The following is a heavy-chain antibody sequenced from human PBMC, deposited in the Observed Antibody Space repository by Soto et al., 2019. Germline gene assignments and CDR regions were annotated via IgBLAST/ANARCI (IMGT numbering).Heavy chain of an antibody. Sequence: EVQLVESGGGLVQPGGSLRLSCAASGFTFNSYWMHWVRQAPGKGLVWVSRLNSGGSSKYYGDSMKGRFTISRDNAENTVYLQMNSLRDEDTAVYFCARGLKNYYAMDVWGQGTTVTVSS. V-gene: IGHV3-74*01. CDR2: LNSGGSSK. CDR3: ARGLKNYYAMDV. J-gene: IGHJ6*02. D-gene: IGHD3-16*01. CDR1: GFTFNSYW.